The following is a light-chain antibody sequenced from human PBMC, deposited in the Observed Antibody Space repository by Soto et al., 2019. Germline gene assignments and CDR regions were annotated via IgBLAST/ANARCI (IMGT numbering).Light chain of an antibody. CDR1: QSVRRN. Sequence: EILMTQSPSTLSVSPGERATLSCRASQSVRRNLAWYQQKPGQAPRLLIYGASTRATGIPARFSGSGSGTEFTLTISSLQSEDFEVYYCQQYNNWPQTFGQGTKVDIK. V-gene: IGKV3-15*01. CDR2: GAS. J-gene: IGKJ1*01. CDR3: QQYNNWPQT.